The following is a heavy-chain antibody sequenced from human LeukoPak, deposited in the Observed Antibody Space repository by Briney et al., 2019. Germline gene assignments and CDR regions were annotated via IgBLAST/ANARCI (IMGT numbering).Heavy chain of an antibody. J-gene: IGHJ4*02. V-gene: IGHV3-48*03. CDR2: ISSSGTTT. D-gene: IGHD3-10*01. Sequence: GGSLRLSCAASGFTFSSYEMNWVRQAPGKGLEWVSYISSSGTTTYYAASVKGRFTISRDNAKNSLYLQMNSLRAEDTAVYYCARGYGSGSSHIDYWGQGTLVTVSS. CDR1: GFTFSSYE. CDR3: ARGYGSGSSHIDY.